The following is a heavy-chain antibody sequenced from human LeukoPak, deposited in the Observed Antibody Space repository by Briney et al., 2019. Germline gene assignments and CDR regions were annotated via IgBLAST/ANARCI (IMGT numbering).Heavy chain of an antibody. D-gene: IGHD3-22*01. CDR2: IIPIFGTA. V-gene: IGHV1-69*05. Sequence: SVKVSCKASGGTFSSYAISWVRQAPGQGLEWMGRIIPIFGTANYAQKFQGRVTITTDESTSTAYMELSSLRTEDTAVYYCARGGGRGSGYYYEYFDYWGQGTLVTVSS. J-gene: IGHJ4*02. CDR3: ARGGGRGSGYYYEYFDY. CDR1: GGTFSSYA.